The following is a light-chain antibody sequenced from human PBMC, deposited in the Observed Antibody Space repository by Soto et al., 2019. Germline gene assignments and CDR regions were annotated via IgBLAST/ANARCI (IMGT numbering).Light chain of an antibody. CDR2: GNN. V-gene: IGLV1-40*01. CDR3: QSFDTRLNSVV. Sequence: QSMVTQQPSASGALGQRVTISCTGSSANIGAGYDVHWYQQFPGRAPRLLIFGNNNRPSGVPDRFSGSKSGTSASLDISGLQADDEADYYCQSFDTRLNSVVFGAGTKLAVL. CDR1: SANIGAGYD. J-gene: IGLJ2*01.